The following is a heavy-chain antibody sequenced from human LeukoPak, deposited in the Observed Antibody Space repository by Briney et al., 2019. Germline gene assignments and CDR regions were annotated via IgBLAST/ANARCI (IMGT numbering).Heavy chain of an antibody. J-gene: IGHJ5*02. CDR3: ARHKFRGIAVPRGWFDP. Sequence: KPSETLSLTCTVSGGSISSNSYFWGWIRQPPGKGLEWIGEINHSGSTNYNPSLKSRVTISVDTSKNQFSLKLSSVTAADTAVYYCARHKFRGIAVPRGWFDPWGQGTLVTVSS. D-gene: IGHD6-19*01. CDR2: INHSGST. V-gene: IGHV4-39*01. CDR1: GGSISSNSYF.